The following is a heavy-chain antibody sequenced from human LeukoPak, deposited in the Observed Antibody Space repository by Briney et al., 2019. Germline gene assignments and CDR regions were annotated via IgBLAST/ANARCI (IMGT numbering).Heavy chain of an antibody. Sequence: ASVKVSCKASGYTFTGYYMHWVRQAPGQGLEWMGWINPNSGGTNYAQKFQGRVTMTRDTSISTAYMELSRLRSDDTAVYYCARDGEYSGYERCLDYWGQGTLVTVSS. D-gene: IGHD5-12*01. V-gene: IGHV1-2*02. CDR3: ARDGEYSGYERCLDY. CDR2: INPNSGGT. J-gene: IGHJ4*02. CDR1: GYTFTGYY.